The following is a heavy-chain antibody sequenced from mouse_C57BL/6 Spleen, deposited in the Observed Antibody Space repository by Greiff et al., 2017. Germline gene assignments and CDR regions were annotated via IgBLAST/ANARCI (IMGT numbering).Heavy chain of an antibody. CDR3: ASYYGSSHAMDY. J-gene: IGHJ4*01. CDR1: GFTFSSYG. D-gene: IGHD1-1*01. V-gene: IGHV5-6*01. Sequence: DVHLVESGGDLVKPGGSLKLSCAASGFTFSSYGMSWVRQTPDKRLEWVATISSGGSYTYYPDSVKGRFTISRDNAKNTLYLQMSSLESEDTAMYYCASYYGSSHAMDYWGQGASVTVSS. CDR2: ISSGGSYT.